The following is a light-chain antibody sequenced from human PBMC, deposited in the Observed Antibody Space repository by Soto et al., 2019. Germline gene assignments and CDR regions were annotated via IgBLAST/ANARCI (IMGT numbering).Light chain of an antibody. V-gene: IGKV3-20*01. CDR3: HQDFNLPWT. J-gene: IGKJ1*01. Sequence: EIVLTQSPGTLSLSPGARATLSCRASQSVSSIYLAWYQQKPGQAPRLLIYGASSRATGIPDRFSGSGSGTDFTLTISSLQPEDFAVYFCHQDFNLPWTFGQGTKVDIK. CDR2: GAS. CDR1: QSVSSIY.